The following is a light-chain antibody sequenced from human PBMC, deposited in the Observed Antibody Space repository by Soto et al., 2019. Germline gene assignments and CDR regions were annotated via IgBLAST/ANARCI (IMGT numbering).Light chain of an antibody. CDR1: QSISSW. V-gene: IGKV1-5*01. Sequence: DIQMTQSPSTLSASVGDRVTITCGASQSISSWLAWYQQKPGKAPKLLIYDASSLESGVPSRFSGSGSGTEFTLTISSLQTDDFATYYCQQYNSYPLTFGGGTKVDIK. CDR3: QQYNSYPLT. J-gene: IGKJ4*01. CDR2: DAS.